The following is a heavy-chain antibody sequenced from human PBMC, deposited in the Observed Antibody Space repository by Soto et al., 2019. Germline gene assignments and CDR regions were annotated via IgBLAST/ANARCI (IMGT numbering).Heavy chain of an antibody. CDR1: GYTFTNYY. V-gene: IGHV1-46*01. D-gene: IGHD2-2*02. Sequence: ASVKVSCKASGYTFTNYYMYCVRQAPGQGLEWMGIINPSAGSSSYAQRFQGRVTMTWDTSTTTVYMELSSLRSEDTAVYYCARVRGYTTTHYLDYWGQGTLVTVS. J-gene: IGHJ4*02. CDR3: ARVRGYTTTHYLDY. CDR2: INPSAGSS.